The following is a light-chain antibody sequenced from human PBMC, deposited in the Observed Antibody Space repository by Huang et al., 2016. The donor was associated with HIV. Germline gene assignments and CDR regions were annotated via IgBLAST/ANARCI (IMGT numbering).Light chain of an antibody. Sequence: ERVMTQSPATLSVAPGERVTLSCRASQSVSSNLAWYQQKPGQAPRLLIHGASTRATGIPARFSGSGSGTEFTLAISSLQSEDSGVYFCQQYDNWPLTFGQGTRLEIK. CDR2: GAS. J-gene: IGKJ5*01. V-gene: IGKV3-15*01. CDR1: QSVSSN. CDR3: QQYDNWPLT.